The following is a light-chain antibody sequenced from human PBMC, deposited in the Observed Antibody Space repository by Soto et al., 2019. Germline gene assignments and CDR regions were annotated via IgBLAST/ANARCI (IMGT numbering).Light chain of an antibody. CDR1: QSISSR. Sequence: DIQMTQSPSTLSASVGDRATITCRASQSISSRLAWYQQKPGKAPKLLIYEASSLEIGVPSRFSGSGSGTEFTLTISSLQPDDFAAYYCQQYNSFPTFGQGTKVEIK. CDR2: EAS. CDR3: QQYNSFPT. J-gene: IGKJ1*01. V-gene: IGKV1-5*03.